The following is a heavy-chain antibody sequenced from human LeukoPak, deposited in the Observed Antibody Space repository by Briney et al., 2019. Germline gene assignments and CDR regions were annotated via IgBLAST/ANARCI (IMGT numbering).Heavy chain of an antibody. V-gene: IGHV1-2*02. CDR3: ARVPRHVVVPAAIGAKIRIGTFDI. D-gene: IGHD2-2*02. J-gene: IGHJ3*02. CDR1: GYTFTSYG. Sequence: ASVKVSCKASGYTFTSYGISWVRQAPGQGLEWMGWINPNSGGTNYAQKFQGRVTMTRDTSISTAYMELSRLRSDDTAVYYCARVPRHVVVPAAIGAKIRIGTFDIWGQGTMVTVSS. CDR2: INPNSGGT.